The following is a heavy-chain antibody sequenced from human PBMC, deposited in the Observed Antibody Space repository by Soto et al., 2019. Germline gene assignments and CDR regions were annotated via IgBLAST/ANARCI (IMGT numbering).Heavy chain of an antibody. D-gene: IGHD1-26*01. CDR2: IYYSGST. V-gene: IGHV4-59*08. Sequence: PSETLSLTCTVSGCSISREYWSWIRQPPGKGLEWIGYIYYSGSTNYNPSLKSRVTISVDTSKNQFSLKLTSVTAADTAVYYCARQGLIVGATSSNWFDPWGQGTLVTVS. J-gene: IGHJ5*02. CDR3: ARQGLIVGATSSNWFDP. CDR1: GCSISREY.